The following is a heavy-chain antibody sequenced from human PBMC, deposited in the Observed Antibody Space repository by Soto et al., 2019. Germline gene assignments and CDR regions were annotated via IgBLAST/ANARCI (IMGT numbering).Heavy chain of an antibody. J-gene: IGHJ5*02. CDR2: ISYDGSNK. Sequence: PGESLKISCAASGFTFSSYAIHWVRQAPGKGLEWVAVISYDGSNKYYADSVKGRFTISRDNSKNTLYLQMNSLRAEDTAVYYCARDGTYYDFWSGYLNWFDPWGQGTLVTVYS. D-gene: IGHD3-3*01. CDR3: ARDGTYYDFWSGYLNWFDP. V-gene: IGHV3-30-3*01. CDR1: GFTFSSYA.